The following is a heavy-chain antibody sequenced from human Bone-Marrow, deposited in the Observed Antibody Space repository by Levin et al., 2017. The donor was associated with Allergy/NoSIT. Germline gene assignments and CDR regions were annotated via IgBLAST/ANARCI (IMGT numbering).Heavy chain of an antibody. V-gene: IGHV3-21*01. CDR3: AGGFGDDYGDYGGGAFDI. CDR2: ISSSSSYI. J-gene: IGHJ3*02. D-gene: IGHD4-17*01. CDR1: GFTFSSYS. Sequence: GGSLRLSCAASGFTFSSYSMNWVRQAPGKGLEWVSSISSSSSYIYYADSVKGRFTISRDNAKNSLYLQMNSLRAEDTAVYYCAGGFGDDYGDYGGGAFDIWGQGTMVTVS.